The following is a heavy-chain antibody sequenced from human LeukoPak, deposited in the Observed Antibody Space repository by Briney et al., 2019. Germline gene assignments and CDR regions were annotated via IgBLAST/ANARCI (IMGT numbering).Heavy chain of an antibody. CDR2: INPNSGGT. D-gene: IGHD2-15*01. CDR3: ARDRLVVVAATYYMDV. Sequence: ASVKVSCKASGYTFTGYYMHWVRQAPGQGLEWMGWINPNSGGTNYAQKLQGRVTMTRDTSISTAYMELSRLRSDDTAVYYCARDRLVVVAATYYMDVWGKGTTVTVSS. V-gene: IGHV1-2*02. CDR1: GYTFTGYY. J-gene: IGHJ6*03.